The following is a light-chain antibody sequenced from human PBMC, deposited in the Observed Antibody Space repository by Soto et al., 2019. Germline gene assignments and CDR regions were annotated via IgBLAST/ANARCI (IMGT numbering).Light chain of an antibody. CDR1: QFISNS. CDR3: QHYNNWPPWT. CDR2: GAS. J-gene: IGKJ1*01. V-gene: IGKV3-15*01. Sequence: EIVMTQSPATLSVSPGERVTLSCRASQFISNSLAWYQQRPGQPPRLLIYGASTRAAGIPARFSGSGSGTEFTLTISTLQSEDFAIYYCQHYNNWPPWTFGQGTKVDI.